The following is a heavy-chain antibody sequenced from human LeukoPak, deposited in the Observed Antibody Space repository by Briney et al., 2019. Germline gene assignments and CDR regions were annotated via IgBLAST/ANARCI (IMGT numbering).Heavy chain of an antibody. V-gene: IGHV1-18*01. Sequence: ASVKVSCKASGGTFSSYAISWVRQAPGQGLEWMGWISAYNGNTNYALKFQGRVTMTTDTSTSTAYMELRSLRSDDSAVYYCARDGGIAAASVDYWGQGTLVTVSS. CDR2: ISAYNGNT. D-gene: IGHD6-13*01. J-gene: IGHJ4*02. CDR3: ARDGGIAAASVDY. CDR1: GGTFSSYA.